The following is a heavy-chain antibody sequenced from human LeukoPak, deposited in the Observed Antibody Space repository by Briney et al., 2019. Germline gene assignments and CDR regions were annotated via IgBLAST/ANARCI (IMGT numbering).Heavy chain of an antibody. J-gene: IGHJ4*02. D-gene: IGHD3-22*01. CDR1: GYTFTSYA. V-gene: IGHV1-3*01. Sequence: GASVKVSCKASGYTFTSYAMHWVRQAPGQRLEWMGWINAGNGNTKYSQKFQGRVTITADESTTTAYMELSSLRSEDTAVYYCARPWDSGGYFGSRLDYWGQGTLVTVSS. CDR3: ARPWDSGGYFGSRLDY. CDR2: INAGNGNT.